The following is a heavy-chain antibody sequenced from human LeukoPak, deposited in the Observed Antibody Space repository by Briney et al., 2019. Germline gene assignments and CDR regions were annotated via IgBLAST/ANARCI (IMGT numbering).Heavy chain of an antibody. J-gene: IGHJ4*02. Sequence: GGSLRLSCAASGFTFTSYAMSWVRQAPGKGLEWVSTISGGGGNTYYAESVKGRFTISRDNSKNTLYLQMDSLRAEDTAIYYCAKSVPVGVVVAAGDFVYWGQGTLVTVSS. D-gene: IGHD2-15*01. CDR2: ISGGGGNT. CDR3: AKSVPVGVVVAAGDFVY. CDR1: GFTFTSYA. V-gene: IGHV3-23*01.